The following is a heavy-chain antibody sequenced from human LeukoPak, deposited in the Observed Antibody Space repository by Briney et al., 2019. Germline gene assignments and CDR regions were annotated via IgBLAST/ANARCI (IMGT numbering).Heavy chain of an antibody. J-gene: IGHJ4*02. D-gene: IGHD2-21*01. V-gene: IGHV3-64*02. CDR1: GFTFTTYT. CDR3: ARERAYYYFDY. CDR2: VVGNGGTT. Sequence: GGSLRLSCAASGFTFTTYTIHWIRQAPGKGLEYVSAVVGNGGTTYYADSVKGRFTISRDNSKNTVYLQMGSLRAEDTAVYYCARERAYYYFDYWGQGAQVTVS.